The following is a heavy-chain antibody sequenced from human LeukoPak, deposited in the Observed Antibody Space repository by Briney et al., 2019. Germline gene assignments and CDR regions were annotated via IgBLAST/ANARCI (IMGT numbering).Heavy chain of an antibody. D-gene: IGHD3-3*01. V-gene: IGHV3-23*01. CDR3: AKSSLRFLEWLFPFDY. J-gene: IGHJ4*02. CDR2: ISGRGGNT. CDR1: GFTFSSYA. Sequence: GGSLRLSCEASGFTFSSYAMSWVRQAPGKGLGWVSAISGRGGNTYYADSGKGRFTISRDNSKNTLYLQMNSLRAEDTAVYYCAKSSLRFLEWLFPFDYWGQGTLVTVSS.